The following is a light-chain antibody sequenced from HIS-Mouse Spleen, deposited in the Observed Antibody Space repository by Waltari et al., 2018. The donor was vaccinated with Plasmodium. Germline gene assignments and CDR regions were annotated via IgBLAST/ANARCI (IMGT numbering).Light chain of an antibody. CDR1: SSDVGGYNY. CDR3: SSYTSSSTLEV. Sequence: QSALTQPASVSGSPGQSITISCTGTSSDVGGYNYVSWYQQHPGKAPKLRIYDVSNRPPGVSNRFSCSKSGNTASLTISGLQAEDEADYYCSSYTSSSTLEVFGTGTKVTVL. V-gene: IGLV2-14*03. J-gene: IGLJ1*01. CDR2: DVS.